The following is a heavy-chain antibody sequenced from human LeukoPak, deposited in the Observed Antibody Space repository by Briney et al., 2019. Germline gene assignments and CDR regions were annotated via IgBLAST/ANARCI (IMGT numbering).Heavy chain of an antibody. J-gene: IGHJ4*02. CDR2: ISGSGGST. D-gene: IGHD5-24*01. Sequence: GGSLRLSCAASGFTFSSYAMSWVRQAPGKGLEWVSAISGSGGSTYYADSVKGRFTTSRDNSKNTLYLQMNSLRAEDTAVYYCVQYNYYPRGFDYWGQGTLVTVSS. CDR1: GFTFSSYA. V-gene: IGHV3-23*01. CDR3: VQYNYYPRGFDY.